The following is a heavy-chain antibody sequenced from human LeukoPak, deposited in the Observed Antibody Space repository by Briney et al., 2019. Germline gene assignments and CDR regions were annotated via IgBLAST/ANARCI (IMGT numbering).Heavy chain of an antibody. J-gene: IGHJ4*02. CDR1: GFTFNSYW. CDR3: ARAYDYLWGSYRLYYFDY. Sequence: GGSLRLSCAASGFTFNSYWMSWVRQAPGKGLEWVANIKQDGSEEYYVDSVKGRFTISRDNAKNSLYLQMNSLRAEDTAVYYCARAYDYLWGSYRLYYFDYWGQGTLVIVSS. D-gene: IGHD3-16*02. V-gene: IGHV3-7*04. CDR2: IKQDGSEE.